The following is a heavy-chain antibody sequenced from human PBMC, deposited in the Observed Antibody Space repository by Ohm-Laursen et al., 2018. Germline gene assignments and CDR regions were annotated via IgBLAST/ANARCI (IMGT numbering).Heavy chain of an antibody. Sequence: GSLRLSCTASGFTVSSDYMSWVRQAPGKGLEWVSVISDSGSRTYYADSVKGRFTISRDNPKNTVYLQMNSLRAEDTAVYYCATYKRGGFRQDYFDYWGQGTLVTVSS. CDR2: ISDSGSRT. D-gene: IGHD1-14*01. CDR1: GFTVSSDY. V-gene: IGHV3-53*01. CDR3: ATYKRGGFRQDYFDY. J-gene: IGHJ4*02.